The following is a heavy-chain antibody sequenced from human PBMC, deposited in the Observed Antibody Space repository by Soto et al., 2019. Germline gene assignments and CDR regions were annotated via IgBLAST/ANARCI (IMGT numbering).Heavy chain of an antibody. CDR3: ARVLYDSGAYYYDY. J-gene: IGHJ4*02. CDR2: ISGDGGST. CDR1: GFTFSSYA. V-gene: IGHV3-64*02. Sequence: GGSLRLSCAASGFTFSSYAIHWVRQAPGRGLEYVPSISGDGGSTFNADSVKGRFTISRDNSKNTLYLQMGSLRAEDMVVYYCARVLYDSGAYYYDYWGQGTLVTVSS. D-gene: IGHD3-22*01.